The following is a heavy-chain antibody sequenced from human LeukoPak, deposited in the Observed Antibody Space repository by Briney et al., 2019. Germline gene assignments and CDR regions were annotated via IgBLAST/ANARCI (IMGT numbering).Heavy chain of an antibody. Sequence: GGSLRLSCAASGFTFSSYWMSWVRQAPGKGLEWVANIKQDGSEKYYVDSVKGRFTVSRDNAKNSVYLQMNSLRAEDTVVYYCARDKWLTTTHYFDYWGQGTLVTVSS. CDR1: GFTFSSYW. CDR2: IKQDGSEK. CDR3: ARDKWLTTTHYFDY. J-gene: IGHJ4*02. D-gene: IGHD4-11*01. V-gene: IGHV3-7*01.